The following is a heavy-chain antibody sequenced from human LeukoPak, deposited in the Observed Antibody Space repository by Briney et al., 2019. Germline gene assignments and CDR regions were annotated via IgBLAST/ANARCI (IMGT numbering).Heavy chain of an antibody. D-gene: IGHD1-26*01. CDR1: GYTFTSYG. V-gene: IGHV1-18*01. Sequence: ASVKVSCKPSGYTFTSYGISWVRQAPGQGLEGMGWISVHDGNTNYAQKLQGRVTMTTDTSTSTAYMELRSLRSDDTAVYYCARDNEWELHWNDYWGQGTLVTVSS. CDR3: ARDNEWELHWNDY. CDR2: ISVHDGNT. J-gene: IGHJ4*02.